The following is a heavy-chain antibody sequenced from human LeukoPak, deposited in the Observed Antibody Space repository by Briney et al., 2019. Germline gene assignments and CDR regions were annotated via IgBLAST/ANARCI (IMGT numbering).Heavy chain of an antibody. V-gene: IGHV3-66*04. CDR2: IYSGGNT. Sequence: GGSLRLSCAASGITVSGNYMAWVRQAPGKGLEWASVIYSGGNTYHADSVKGRFSISRDNSKNTVYLQMNGLRVEDTAVYYCARLVTGTTVINSGWFDPWGQGTLVTVSS. CDR3: ARLVTGTTVINSGWFDP. D-gene: IGHD4-23*01. CDR1: GITVSGNY. J-gene: IGHJ5*02.